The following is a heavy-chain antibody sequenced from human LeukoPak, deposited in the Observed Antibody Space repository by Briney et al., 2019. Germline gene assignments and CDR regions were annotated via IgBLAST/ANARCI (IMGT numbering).Heavy chain of an antibody. CDR3: ARTYIVGATSIDY. D-gene: IGHD1-26*01. CDR1: GFTFSSYS. CDR2: ISYDGSNK. J-gene: IGHJ4*02. Sequence: GGSLRLSCAASGFTFSSYSMNWVRQAPGKGLEWVTFISYDGSNKYYADSVKGRFTISRDNSKNTLYLQMNTLRAEDTAVYYCARTYIVGATSIDYWGQGTLVTVSS. V-gene: IGHV3-30*03.